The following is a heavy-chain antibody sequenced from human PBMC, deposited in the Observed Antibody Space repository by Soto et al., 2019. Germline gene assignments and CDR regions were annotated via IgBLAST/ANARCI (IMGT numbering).Heavy chain of an antibody. J-gene: IGHJ4*02. Sequence: GGSLRLSCAASGFTFSGSAMHWVRQASGKGLEWVGRIRSKANSYATAYAASVKGRFTISRDDSKNTAYLQMNSLKTEDTAVYYCTRPSTASSLGYWGQGTLVTVSS. D-gene: IGHD3-10*01. CDR2: IRSKANSYAT. V-gene: IGHV3-73*01. CDR3: TRPSTASSLGY. CDR1: GFTFSGSA.